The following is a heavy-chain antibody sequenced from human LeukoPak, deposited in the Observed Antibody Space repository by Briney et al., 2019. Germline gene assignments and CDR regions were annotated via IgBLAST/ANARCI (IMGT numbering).Heavy chain of an antibody. CDR1: GFTFSSYA. D-gene: IGHD1-26*01. Sequence: GGSLRLSCAASGFTFSSYATSWVRQAPGKGLEWVSASSGSGGSTYYADSVKGRFTISRDNSKNTLYLQMNSLRAEDAAVYYCAKDRGLVGATGAFDIWGQGTMVTVSS. J-gene: IGHJ3*02. CDR3: AKDRGLVGATGAFDI. V-gene: IGHV3-23*01. CDR2: SSGSGGST.